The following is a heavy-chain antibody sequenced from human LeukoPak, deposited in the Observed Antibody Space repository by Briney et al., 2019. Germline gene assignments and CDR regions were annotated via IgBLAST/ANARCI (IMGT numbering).Heavy chain of an antibody. CDR1: GFTFSSYW. CDR3: AREWDIVVVPAALNWFDP. V-gene: IGHV3-7*01. CDR2: IKQDGSEK. Sequence: GGSLRLSYAASGFTFSSYWMSWVRQAPGKGLEWVANIKQDGSEKYYVDSVKGRFTISRDNAKNSLYLQMNSLRAEDTAVYYCAREWDIVVVPAALNWFDPWGQGTLVTVSS. D-gene: IGHD2-2*01. J-gene: IGHJ5*02.